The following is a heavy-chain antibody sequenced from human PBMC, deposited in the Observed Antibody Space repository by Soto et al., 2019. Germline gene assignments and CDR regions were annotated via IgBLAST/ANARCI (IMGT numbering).Heavy chain of an antibody. J-gene: IGHJ3*01. CDR2: LFYRGTA. Sequence: QVQLQESGPRLVKLSETLSLTCSVSGSSISPYYWTWLRQAPGKGLEWIGYLFYRGTATYNPALKSRVTISLDTSKKQVSLRLSSVTAADTAVYYCAREKDRILGGYAFGYWGPGTTVTVSS. D-gene: IGHD1-26*01. CDR1: GSSISPYY. CDR3: AREKDRILGGYAFGY. V-gene: IGHV4-59*01.